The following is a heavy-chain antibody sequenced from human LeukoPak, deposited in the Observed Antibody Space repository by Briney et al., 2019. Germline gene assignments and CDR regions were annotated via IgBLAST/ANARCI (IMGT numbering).Heavy chain of an antibody. CDR2: IYHSGST. J-gene: IGHJ4*02. CDR1: GYSISSGYY. Sequence: SETLSLTCTVSGYSISSGYYWGWIRQPPGKGLEWIGSIYHSGSTYYNPSLKSRVTISVDTSKNQFSLKLSSVTAADTAVYYCASVGYYFDYWGQGTLVTVSS. CDR3: ASVGYYFDY. V-gene: IGHV4-38-2*02. D-gene: IGHD2-2*03.